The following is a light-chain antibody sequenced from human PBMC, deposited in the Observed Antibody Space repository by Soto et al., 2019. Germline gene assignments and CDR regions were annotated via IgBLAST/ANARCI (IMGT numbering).Light chain of an antibody. CDR3: SSYKTGSTVV. CDR2: EVS. V-gene: IGLV2-14*01. CDR1: SSDIGYYNY. Sequence: QSVLTQPASVSGSPGKSITISCPGTSSDIGYYNYVSWYQQYPGKAPKLIIYEVSNRPSGVSNRFSGSKSANTASLTISGLQAEDEADYHCSSYKTGSTVVFGTGTKLTVL. J-gene: IGLJ1*01.